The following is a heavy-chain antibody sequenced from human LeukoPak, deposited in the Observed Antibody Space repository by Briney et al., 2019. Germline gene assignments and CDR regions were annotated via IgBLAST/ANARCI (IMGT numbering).Heavy chain of an antibody. CDR1: GYTFTSYD. CDR2: MNPNSGNT. D-gene: IGHD6-13*01. V-gene: IGHV1-8*01. Sequence: ASVKVSCKASGYTFTSYDINLVRQATGQGLEWMGWMNPNSGNTGYAQKFQGRVTMTRNTSISTAYMELSSLRSEDTAVYYCARVEFGSSWSYYYYGMDVWGQGTTVTVSS. J-gene: IGHJ6*02. CDR3: ARVEFGSSWSYYYYGMDV.